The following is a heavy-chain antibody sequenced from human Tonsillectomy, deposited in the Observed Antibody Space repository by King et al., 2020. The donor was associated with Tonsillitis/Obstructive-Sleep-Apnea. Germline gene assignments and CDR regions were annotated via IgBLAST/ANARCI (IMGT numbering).Heavy chain of an antibody. CDR2: ISAYNGNT. CDR1: GYTFTSYG. J-gene: IGHJ5*02. V-gene: IGHV1-18*01. Sequence: VQLQESGAEVKKPGASVKVSCKASGYTFTSYGISWVRQAPGQGLEWMGWISAYNGNTNYAQKLQGRVTMTTDTSTSTAYMELRSLRSDDTAVYYCARDPPYYDFWSGYYANSNNWFDPWGQGTLVTVSS. D-gene: IGHD3-3*01. CDR3: ARDPPYYDFWSGYYANSNNWFDP.